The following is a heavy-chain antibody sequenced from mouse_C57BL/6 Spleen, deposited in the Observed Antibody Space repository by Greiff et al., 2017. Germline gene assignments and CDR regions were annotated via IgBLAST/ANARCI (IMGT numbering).Heavy chain of an antibody. Sequence: QVHVKQSGAELARPGASVKLSCKASGYTFTSYGISWVKQRTGQGLEWIGEIYPRSGNTYYNEKFKGKATLTADKSSSTAYMELRSLTSEDSAVYFCARGDYDYDDAYWGQGTLVTVSA. J-gene: IGHJ3*01. V-gene: IGHV1-81*01. CDR2: IYPRSGNT. CDR3: ARGDYDYDDAY. CDR1: GYTFTSYG. D-gene: IGHD2-4*01.